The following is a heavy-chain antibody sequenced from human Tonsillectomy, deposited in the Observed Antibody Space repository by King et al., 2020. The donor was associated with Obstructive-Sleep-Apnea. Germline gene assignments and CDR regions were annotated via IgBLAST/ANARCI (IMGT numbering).Heavy chain of an antibody. V-gene: IGHV3-30*18. Sequence: VQLVESGGGVVQPGRSLRLSCAASGFTFSSYGMHWVRQAPGKGLEWVAVISYDGYKEFYADSVKGRFTISRDKSRNTLYLQMNSLRPEDTAVYYCAKAWTVTTLQCACDYWGQGTLVTVSS. CDR3: AKAWTVTTLQCACDY. D-gene: IGHD4-17*01. CDR1: GFTFSSYG. CDR2: ISYDGYKE. J-gene: IGHJ4*02.